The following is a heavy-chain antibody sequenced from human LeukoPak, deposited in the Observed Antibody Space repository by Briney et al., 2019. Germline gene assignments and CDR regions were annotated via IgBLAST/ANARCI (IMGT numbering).Heavy chain of an antibody. CDR2: ISGSGGST. D-gene: IGHD6-19*01. V-gene: IGHV3-23*01. Sequence: GGSLRLSCAASGFTFSSYAMSWVRQAPGKGLEWVSAISGSGGSTYYADSVKGRFTVSRDNSKNTLYLQMNSLRAEDTAVYYCAKDRRRAVAAHFDYWGQGTLVTVSS. CDR3: AKDRRRAVAAHFDY. J-gene: IGHJ4*02. CDR1: GFTFSSYA.